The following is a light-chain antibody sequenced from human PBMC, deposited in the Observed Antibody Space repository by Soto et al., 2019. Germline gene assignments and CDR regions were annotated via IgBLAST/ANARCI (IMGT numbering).Light chain of an antibody. Sequence: SALTKPASVSGSPGQSITISYTGTSSDVGGYNYVSWYQQHPGKAPKLMIYDVSNRPSGASNRFSGSKSGNTASLTISGLQAEDEADYYCSSYTSSSTLYVFGTGTKVTVL. CDR1: SSDVGGYNY. J-gene: IGLJ1*01. CDR2: DVS. CDR3: SSYTSSSTLYV. V-gene: IGLV2-14*01.